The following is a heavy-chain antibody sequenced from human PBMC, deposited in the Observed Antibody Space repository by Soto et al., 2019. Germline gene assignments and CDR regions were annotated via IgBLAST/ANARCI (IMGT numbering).Heavy chain of an antibody. V-gene: IGHV4-38-2*01. CDR1: GYSISSDYY. J-gene: IGHJ5*02. Sequence: SETLALTCAVSGYSISSDYYWAWIRQPPGKGLEWIGSISNSGSMYYNPSVMSRVTISVDTAKDQFALRRTCVTAADRGVSDCAGDRSVRLFGVVAPNGFGPGGHGALGTGS. CDR2: ISNSGSM. CDR3: AGDRSVRLFGVVAPNGFGP. D-gene: IGHD3-3*01.